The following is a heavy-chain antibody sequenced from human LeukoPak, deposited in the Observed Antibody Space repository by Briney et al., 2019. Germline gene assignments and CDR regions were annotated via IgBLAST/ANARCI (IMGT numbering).Heavy chain of an antibody. CDR2: IIPIFGTA. V-gene: IGHV1-69*05. J-gene: IGHJ3*02. D-gene: IGHD3-22*01. CDR3: ARDPSSRRRNYYGSSGYYGAFDI. CDR1: GGTFSSYA. Sequence: ASVKVSCKASGGTFSSYAISWVRQAPGQGLAWMGGIIPIFGTANYAQKFQGRVTITTDESTSTAYMELSSLRSEGTAVYYCARDPSSRRRNYYGSSGYYGAFDIWGQGTMVTVSS.